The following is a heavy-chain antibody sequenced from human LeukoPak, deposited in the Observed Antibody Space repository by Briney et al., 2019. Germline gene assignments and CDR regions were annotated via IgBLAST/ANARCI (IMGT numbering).Heavy chain of an antibody. J-gene: IGHJ5*02. CDR1: GGSINSYY. CDR3: ARISGGAGYNSNWFDP. V-gene: IGHV4-59*08. CDR2: IYYSGST. D-gene: IGHD5-24*01. Sequence: PSETLSLTCTVSGGSINSYYWSWIRQPPGKGLEWIGYIYYSGSTNYNASLMSRVTISVDTSNNHFSLKLSSVTAADTAVYYCARISGGAGYNSNWFDPWGQGTLVTVSS.